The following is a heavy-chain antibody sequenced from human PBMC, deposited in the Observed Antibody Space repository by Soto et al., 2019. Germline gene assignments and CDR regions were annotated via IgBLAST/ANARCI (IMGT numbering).Heavy chain of an antibody. CDR1: GFTFSSFG. Sequence: QVQLVESGGGVVQPGKSLRLSCAASGFTFSSFGIHWVRQAPGKGLEWVAVTWHEGSLKYYADFAKGRFTISRDNSKNMVYLQMSSLRGEDTAVYYCARASPIWSQVDYWGQGTLVTVSS. V-gene: IGHV3-33*01. CDR3: ARASPIWSQVDY. J-gene: IGHJ4*02. D-gene: IGHD3-3*01. CDR2: TWHEGSLK.